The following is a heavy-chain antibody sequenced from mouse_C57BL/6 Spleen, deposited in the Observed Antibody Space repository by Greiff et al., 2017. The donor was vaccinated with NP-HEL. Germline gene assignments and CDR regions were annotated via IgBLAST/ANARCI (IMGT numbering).Heavy chain of an antibody. J-gene: IGHJ3*01. CDR1: GFTFSDYG. V-gene: IGHV5-17*01. CDR2: IGSGSSTI. D-gene: IGHD3-2*01. Sequence: EVKLVESGGGLVKPGGSLKLSCAASGFTFSDYGMHWVRQAPEKGLEWVAYIGSGSSTIYYADTVKGRFTISRDNAKNTLFLQMTSLRSEDTAMYYCASPDSPFAYWGQGTLVTVSA. CDR3: ASPDSPFAY.